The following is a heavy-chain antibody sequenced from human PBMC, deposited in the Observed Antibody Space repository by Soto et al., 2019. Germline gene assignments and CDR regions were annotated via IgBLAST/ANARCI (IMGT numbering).Heavy chain of an antibody. D-gene: IGHD3-10*01. J-gene: IGHJ6*03. CDR3: ARGSEHYYYYYYMDV. V-gene: IGHV1-69*05. Sequence: SVKVSCKASGGTFSSYAISWVRQAPGQGLEWMGGINPSFGTTSYAQKFQGRVTITRDTSTSTVYMELSSLRSEDTAVYYCARGSEHYYYYYYMDVWGKGTTVTVSS. CDR2: INPSFGTT. CDR1: GGTFSSYA.